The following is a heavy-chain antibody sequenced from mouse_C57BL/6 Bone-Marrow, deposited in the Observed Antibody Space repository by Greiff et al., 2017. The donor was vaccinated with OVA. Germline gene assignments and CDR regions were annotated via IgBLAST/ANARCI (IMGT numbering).Heavy chain of an antibody. J-gene: IGHJ3*01. V-gene: IGHV1-64*01. Sequence: QVQLQQPGAELVKPGDSVKLSCTASGYTFTSDWMHWVKQRPGQGLEGSGMINPNSGSTNYNEKLKSKATLTVDKSSSTAYMQLSSLTSEDTAVYYCAFAWFAYWGQGTLVTVSA. CDR3: AFAWFAY. CDR2: INPNSGST. CDR1: GYTFTSDW.